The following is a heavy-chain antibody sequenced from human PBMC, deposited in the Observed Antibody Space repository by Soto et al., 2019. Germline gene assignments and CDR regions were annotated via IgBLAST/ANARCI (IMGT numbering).Heavy chain of an antibody. CDR3: ARDGRITMVRGVIISYPYFDY. J-gene: IGHJ4*02. Sequence: GGSLRLCCAASGFTFSTYSMNWVRQAPGKGLEWVSFISSSSDTTHYADSVRGRITISRDNAKNSLYLQMNSLRAEDTAVYYCARDGRITMVRGVIISYPYFDYWGQGTLVTVSS. D-gene: IGHD3-10*01. CDR1: GFTFSTYS. CDR2: ISSSSDTT. V-gene: IGHV3-48*01.